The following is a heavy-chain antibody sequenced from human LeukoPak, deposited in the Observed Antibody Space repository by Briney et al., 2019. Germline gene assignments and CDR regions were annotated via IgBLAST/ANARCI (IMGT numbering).Heavy chain of an antibody. Sequence: GGSLRLSCAASGFTFSSYAMSWVRQAPGKGLEWVSAISGSGGSTYYADSEKGRFTISRDNSKNTLYLQMNSLRAEDTAVYYCATAEKTYYYDSSGYSLDYWGQGTLVTVSS. CDR3: ATAEKTYYYDSSGYSLDY. D-gene: IGHD3-22*01. CDR2: ISGSGGST. CDR1: GFTFSSYA. V-gene: IGHV3-23*01. J-gene: IGHJ4*02.